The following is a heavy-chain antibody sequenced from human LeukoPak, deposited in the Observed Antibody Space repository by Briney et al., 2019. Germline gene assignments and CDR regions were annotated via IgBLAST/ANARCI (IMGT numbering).Heavy chain of an antibody. CDR1: GFTFSAYG. CDR2: IGASGGGT. Sequence: GGSLRLSCAASGFTFSAYGMNWVRQAPGKGLEWGSVIGASGGGTYYADSVKGRFTISRDNSHNTLYLQMNSLRAEDTAVYYCAKEGGYTYGQNQYYAMDVWGQGTTVTVSS. CDR3: AKEGGYTYGQNQYYAMDV. D-gene: IGHD5-18*01. V-gene: IGHV3-23*01. J-gene: IGHJ6*02.